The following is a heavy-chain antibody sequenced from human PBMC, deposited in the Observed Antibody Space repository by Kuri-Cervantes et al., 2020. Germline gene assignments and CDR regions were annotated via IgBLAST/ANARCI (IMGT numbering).Heavy chain of an antibody. J-gene: IGHJ4*02. V-gene: IGHV3-23*01. D-gene: IGHD5-18*01. Sequence: GESLKISCAASGFTFSDYYMSWIRQAPGKGLEWVSAISGSGGSTYYADSVKGRFTISRDNSKNTLYLQMNSLRAEDTAVYYCAKDAMSGYSYGNYFDYWGQGTLVTVSS. CDR2: ISGSGGST. CDR1: GFTFSDYY. CDR3: AKDAMSGYSYGNYFDY.